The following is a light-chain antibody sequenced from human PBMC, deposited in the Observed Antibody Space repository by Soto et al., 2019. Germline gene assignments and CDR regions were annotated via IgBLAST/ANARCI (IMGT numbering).Light chain of an antibody. V-gene: IGKV1-39*01. CDR1: QSISRY. Sequence: DIQLTQSPSSLSASVGDRVTITCRASQSISRYLNWCHQKPGKAPKLLIYSASSLQSGVPSRFSGGGSGTEFTLTISSLQPEDFATYYCQQSYNTPLTFGPGTKVDI. J-gene: IGKJ3*01. CDR3: QQSYNTPLT. CDR2: SAS.